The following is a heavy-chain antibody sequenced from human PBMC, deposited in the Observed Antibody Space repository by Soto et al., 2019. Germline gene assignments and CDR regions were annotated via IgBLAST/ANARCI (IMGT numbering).Heavy chain of an antibody. D-gene: IGHD5-18*01. V-gene: IGHV3-23*01. J-gene: IGHJ6*02. CDR1: GFTFSSYA. CDR2: ISGSGGST. CDR3: AKGGIQLSLPPRHYGMDV. Sequence: GGSLRLSCAASGFTFSSYAMSWVRQAPGKGLEWVSAISGSGGSTYYADSVKGRFTISRDNSKNTLYLQMNSLRAEDTAVYYCAKGGIQLSLPPRHYGMDVWGQGTTVTV.